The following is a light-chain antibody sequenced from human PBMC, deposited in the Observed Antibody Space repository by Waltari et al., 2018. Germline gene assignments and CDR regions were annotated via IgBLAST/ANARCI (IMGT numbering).Light chain of an antibody. J-gene: IGLJ3*02. V-gene: IGLV1-40*01. CDR3: QSYDTSLSVV. Sequence: QSVLTQPPSVYGAPGQRVTISCTASGSNIGAGYATHWYQQLPRTPPKRLIYGSTSRPLGVPARFFGSTSGTSASLAITGLQAEDASDYYCQSYDTSLSVVFGGGTTLTVL. CDR2: GST. CDR1: GSNIGAGYA.